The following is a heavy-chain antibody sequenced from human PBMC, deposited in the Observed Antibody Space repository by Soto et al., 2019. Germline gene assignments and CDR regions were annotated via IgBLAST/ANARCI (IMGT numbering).Heavy chain of an antibody. CDR2: MNPNSGNT. Sequence: GASVQVSCKASGYTFTSYDINWVRQATGQGLEWMGWMNPNSGNTGYAQKFQGRVTMTRNTSISTAYMELSSLRSEDTAVYYCARGAKGIFYSNYVGWFDPWGQGTLVTVSS. CDR3: ARGAKGIFYSNYVGWFDP. D-gene: IGHD4-4*01. J-gene: IGHJ5*02. CDR1: GYTFTSYD. V-gene: IGHV1-8*01.